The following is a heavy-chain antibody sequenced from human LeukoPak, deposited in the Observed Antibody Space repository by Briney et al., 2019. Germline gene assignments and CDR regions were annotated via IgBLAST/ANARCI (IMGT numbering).Heavy chain of an antibody. Sequence: SETLSLTCTVSGVSISSDGYYWNWIRQYPGKGLEWIGYIYYSGSTNYNPSLKSRVSISVDTSKNHFSLKLTSVTAADTAVYYCARGWGGRDYVWGSNLYSYYGMDVWGQGTTVTVSS. CDR1: GVSISSDGYY. CDR3: ARGWGGRDYVWGSNLYSYYGMDV. J-gene: IGHJ6*02. D-gene: IGHD3-16*01. CDR2: IYYSGST. V-gene: IGHV4-31*03.